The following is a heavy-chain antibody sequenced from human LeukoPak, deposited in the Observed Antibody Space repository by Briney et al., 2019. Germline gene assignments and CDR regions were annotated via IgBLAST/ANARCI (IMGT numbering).Heavy chain of an antibody. Sequence: SETLSLTCAVSGGSISSSNWWSWVRQPPGKGLEWIGEIYHSGSTNYNPSLKSRVTISVDKSKNQFSLKLSSVTAADTAVYYCASTMGYGDYTRFDYWGQGTLVTVSS. CDR1: GGSISSSNW. CDR2: IYHSGST. J-gene: IGHJ4*02. V-gene: IGHV4-4*02. D-gene: IGHD4-17*01. CDR3: ASTMGYGDYTRFDY.